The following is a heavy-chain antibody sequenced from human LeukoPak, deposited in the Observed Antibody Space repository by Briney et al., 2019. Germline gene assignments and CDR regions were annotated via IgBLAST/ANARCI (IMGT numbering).Heavy chain of an antibody. CDR2: MNPNSGNT. CDR3: AILWFGDRTLYF. J-gene: IGHJ4*02. D-gene: IGHD3-10*01. CDR1: GYTFTSYD. V-gene: IGHV1-8*03. Sequence: ASVKVSCKASGYTFTSYDINWVRQATGQGLEWMGWMNPNSGNTGYAQKFQGRVTITRNTSISTAYMELSSLRSEDTAVYYCAILWFGDRTLYFWGQGTLVTVSS.